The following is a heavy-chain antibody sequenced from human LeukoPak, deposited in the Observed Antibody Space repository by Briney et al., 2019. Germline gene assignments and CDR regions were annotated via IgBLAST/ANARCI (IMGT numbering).Heavy chain of an antibody. D-gene: IGHD1-26*01. CDR2: INSDGTTT. Sequence: QAGGSVRLSCAASGFTLSTYWMHWVRQPPGKGLVWVSTINSDGTTTTYTGSVKGRFTVSRDNAKNTLYLQMNSLRAEDTAVYYCARDPNKWELPVDSWGQGTLVTVSS. CDR1: GFTLSTYW. V-gene: IGHV3-74*01. J-gene: IGHJ4*02. CDR3: ARDPNKWELPVDS.